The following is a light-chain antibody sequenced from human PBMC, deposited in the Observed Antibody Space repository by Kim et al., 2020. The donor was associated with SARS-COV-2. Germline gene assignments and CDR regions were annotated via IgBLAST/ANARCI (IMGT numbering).Light chain of an antibody. V-gene: IGKV1-39*01. CDR1: QAINTY. J-gene: IGKJ4*01. Sequence: ASVGDGVTITCRASQAINTYLNWYQQRPGKGPKLLIYGASGLQGGVPSRLSGSGSGTDFSLTISSLQSEDFAIYYCQQSFAFPLTFGGGTKVDIK. CDR2: GAS. CDR3: QQSFAFPLT.